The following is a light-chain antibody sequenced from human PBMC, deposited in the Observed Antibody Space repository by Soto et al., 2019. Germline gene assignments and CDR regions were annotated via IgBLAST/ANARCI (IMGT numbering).Light chain of an antibody. J-gene: IGLJ1*01. V-gene: IGLV2-8*01. CDR2: EVS. CDR3: SSYAGSNNLL. CDR1: SSDAGGYNY. Sequence: QSALTQPPSASGSPGQSVTISCTGTSSDAGGYNYVSWYQQHPGKAPKPMIYEVSKRPSGVPDRFSGSKSGNTASLTVSGLQAEEEADYYCSSYAGSNNLLFGTGPKLTVV.